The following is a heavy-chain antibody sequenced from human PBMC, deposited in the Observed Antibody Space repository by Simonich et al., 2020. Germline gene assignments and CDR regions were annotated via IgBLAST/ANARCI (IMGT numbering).Heavy chain of an antibody. V-gene: IGHV1-2*02. CDR3: ARARLYSSSHAFDI. CDR1: GYTFTGYY. J-gene: IGHJ3*02. Sequence: QVQLVQSGAEVKKPGASVKVSCKASGYTFTGYYMHWVRQAPGQGLEWMGWINPNRGGTNYAQKFQGRVTMTRETSISTAYMELSRLRSDDTAVYYCARARLYSSSHAFDIWGQGTMVTVSS. D-gene: IGHD6-6*01. CDR2: INPNRGGT.